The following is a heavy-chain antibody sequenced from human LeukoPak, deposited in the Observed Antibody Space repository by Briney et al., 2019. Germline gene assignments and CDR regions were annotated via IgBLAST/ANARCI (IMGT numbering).Heavy chain of an antibody. D-gene: IGHD3-22*01. CDR3: AGGRSSGYRNDAFDI. CDR2: IYYSGST. V-gene: IGHV4-59*01. Sequence: SETLSLTCTVPGGSISSYYWGWIRQPPGKGPESIGYIYYSGSTNYNPSLKSRVTISVDTSKNQFSLKLYSVTAADTAVYYWAGGRSSGYRNDAFDIWGQGTMVTVSS. CDR1: GGSISSYY. J-gene: IGHJ3*02.